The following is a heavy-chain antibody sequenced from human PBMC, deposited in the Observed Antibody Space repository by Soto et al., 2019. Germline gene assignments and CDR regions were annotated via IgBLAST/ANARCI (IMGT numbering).Heavy chain of an antibody. CDR2: INAGNGNT. V-gene: IGHV1-3*01. CDR3: AGTRYYYGSGSYYYFDY. D-gene: IGHD3-10*01. CDR1: GYAFTSYA. Sequence: ASVKLSCKASGYAFTSYAMHWVRQAPGQRFEWMGWINAGNGNTKYSQKFQGRVTITRDTSASTAYMELSSLRSEDTAVYYCAGTRYYYGSGSYYYFDYWGQGTLVTVSS. J-gene: IGHJ4*02.